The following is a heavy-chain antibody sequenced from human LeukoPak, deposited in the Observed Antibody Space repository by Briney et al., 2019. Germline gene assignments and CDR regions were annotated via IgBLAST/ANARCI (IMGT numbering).Heavy chain of an antibody. Sequence: GGSLRLSRAASGFTFSSYAMSWVRQAPGKGLEWVSAISGSGGSTYYADSVKGRFTISRDNSKNALYLQMNSLRAEDTAVYYCAKASRYDYVWGSYRLDYWGQGTLVTVSS. D-gene: IGHD3-16*02. CDR2: ISGSGGST. CDR1: GFTFSSYA. CDR3: AKASRYDYVWGSYRLDY. V-gene: IGHV3-23*01. J-gene: IGHJ4*02.